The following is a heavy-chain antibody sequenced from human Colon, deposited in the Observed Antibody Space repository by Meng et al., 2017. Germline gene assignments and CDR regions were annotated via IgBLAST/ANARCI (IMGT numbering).Heavy chain of an antibody. V-gene: IGHV3-23*01. CDR3: AKDRLAGSTGTDY. Sequence: GESLKISCAASGFTLSNYAMNWVRQSPGKGLEWVSTITGSGVSTYYADSVKGRFTISKDNSKNTLYLQMNSLRAEDTAVYFCAKDRLAGSTGTDYWGQGTRVTVSS. J-gene: IGHJ4*02. CDR2: ITGSGVST. CDR1: GFTLSNYA. D-gene: IGHD4-11*01.